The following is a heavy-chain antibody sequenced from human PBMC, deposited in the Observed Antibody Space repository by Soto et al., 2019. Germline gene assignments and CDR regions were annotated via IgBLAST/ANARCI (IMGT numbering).Heavy chain of an antibody. Sequence: ASVKVSCKASGYTFTSYAMHWVHQAPGQRLEWMGWINAGNGNTKYSQKFQGRVTITRDTSASTAYMELSSLRSEDTAVYYCARDRRVWATYYYDSSGSAFDYWGQGTLVTVSS. CDR2: INAGNGNT. V-gene: IGHV1-3*01. D-gene: IGHD3-22*01. J-gene: IGHJ4*02. CDR1: GYTFTSYA. CDR3: ARDRRVWATYYYDSSGSAFDY.